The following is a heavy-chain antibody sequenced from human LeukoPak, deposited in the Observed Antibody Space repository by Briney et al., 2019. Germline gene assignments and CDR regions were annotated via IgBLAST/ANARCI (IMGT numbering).Heavy chain of an antibody. D-gene: IGHD6-13*01. Sequence: GGSLRLSCAASGFTFSSYWMSWVRQAPGKGLEWVSAISGSGGSTYYADSVKGRFTISRDNSKNTLYLQMNSLRAEDTAVYYCAKAQRSTYSSSWYYYYGMDVWGQGTTVTVSS. CDR3: AKAQRSTYSSSWYYYYGMDV. CDR2: ISGSGGST. CDR1: GFTFSSYW. J-gene: IGHJ6*02. V-gene: IGHV3-23*01.